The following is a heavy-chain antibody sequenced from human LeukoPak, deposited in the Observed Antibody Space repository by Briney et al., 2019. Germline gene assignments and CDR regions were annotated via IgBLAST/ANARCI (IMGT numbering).Heavy chain of an antibody. CDR3: VRDLRPGRAFWFDP. D-gene: IGHD3-10*01. Sequence: SQTLSLTCVISGDSVSSISGGWNWIRQSPSRGLEWLGRTYYRSRWYTDYTIFVESRISIKSDTSKNQFSLQLNSVTPEDTAVYYCVRDLRPGRAFWFDPWGHGTLVTVSS. J-gene: IGHJ5*02. V-gene: IGHV6-1*01. CDR2: TYYRSRWYT. CDR1: GDSVSSISGG.